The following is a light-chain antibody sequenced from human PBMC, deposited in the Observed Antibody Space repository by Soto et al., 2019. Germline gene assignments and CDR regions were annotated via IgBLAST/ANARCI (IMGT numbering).Light chain of an antibody. CDR3: ATWDTSRSMV. J-gene: IGLJ2*01. CDR1: RSNIGRNY. V-gene: IGLV1-51*01. CDR2: DND. Sequence: QSVLMQPPSVSAAPGQKVTISCSGSRSNIGRNYVSWYQQLPGTAPKLLIYDNDKRPSGIPDRFSGSKSGASASLDITGLQTGDEADYFCATWDTSRSMVFGGGTKVTVL.